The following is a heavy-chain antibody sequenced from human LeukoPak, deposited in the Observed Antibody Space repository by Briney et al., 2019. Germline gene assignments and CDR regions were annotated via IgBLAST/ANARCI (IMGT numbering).Heavy chain of an antibody. CDR3: VRDKRDGTRPSSERFDY. J-gene: IGHJ4*02. Sequence: PSETLSLTCTVSGGSISSYYWSWIRQPPGKGLEWIGYIYYSGSTNYNPSLKSRVTISVDTSKNQFSLKLSSVTAADTAVYYCVRDKRDGTRPSSERFDYWGQGTLVTVSS. V-gene: IGHV4-59*01. CDR1: GGSISSYY. CDR2: IYYSGST. D-gene: IGHD5-24*01.